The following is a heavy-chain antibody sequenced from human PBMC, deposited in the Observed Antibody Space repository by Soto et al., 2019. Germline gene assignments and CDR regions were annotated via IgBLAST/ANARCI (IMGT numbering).Heavy chain of an antibody. J-gene: IGHJ4*02. CDR2: INAGNGNT. Sequence: ASVKVSCKASGYTFTSYAMHWVRQAPGQRLEWMGWINAGNGNTKYSQKFQGQVTISADKSISTAYLQWSSLKASDTAMYYCARMRIDIVEVPAALDFDYWGQGTLVTVSS. CDR3: ARMRIDIVEVPAALDFDY. D-gene: IGHD2-2*01. CDR1: GYTFTSYA. V-gene: IGHV1-3*01.